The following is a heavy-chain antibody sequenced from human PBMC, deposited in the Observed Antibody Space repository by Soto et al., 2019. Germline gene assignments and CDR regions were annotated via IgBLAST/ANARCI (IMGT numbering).Heavy chain of an antibody. Sequence: GGSLKISCAVSGFTFSAYWMHWVRQTPGKGLVWVSRINPDGTKTNYADSVEGRFTISRDNAKSTLYLQMNSLSAEDTAIYFCSSDTFGLRDTWGQGTLVTVSS. V-gene: IGHV3-74*01. CDR3: SSDTFGLRDT. D-gene: IGHD3-3*01. CDR2: INPDGTKT. CDR1: GFTFSAYW. J-gene: IGHJ5*02.